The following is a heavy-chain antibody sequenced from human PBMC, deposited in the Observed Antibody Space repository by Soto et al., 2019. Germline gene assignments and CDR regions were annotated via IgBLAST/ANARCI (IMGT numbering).Heavy chain of an antibody. Sequence: SVKVSCKVSGSRFSNYVIAWVRQAPGHGLEWLGRIIPIFNSTKYAQSFQGRVTITADKSTSTASLELSSLRSDDTAVYYCAREGRGKKAGYNGLVSLGYWGQGTLVTVSS. CDR1: GSRFSNYV. J-gene: IGHJ4*02. CDR3: AREGRGKKAGYNGLVSLGY. V-gene: IGHV1-69*06. CDR2: IIPIFNST. D-gene: IGHD2-2*02.